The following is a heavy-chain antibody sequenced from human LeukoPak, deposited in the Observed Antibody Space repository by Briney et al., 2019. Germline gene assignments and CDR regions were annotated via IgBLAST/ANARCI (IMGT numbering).Heavy chain of an antibody. CDR1: GGSISSGSYY. D-gene: IGHD3-22*01. CDR2: IYTSGST. J-gene: IGHJ3*02. CDR3: ARPAYDSSGYFDAFDI. Sequence: PSETLSLTCTVSGGSISSGSYYWSWIRQPAGKGLEWIGRIYTSGSTNYNPSLKSRVTISVDTSKNQFSLKLSSVTAADTAVYYCARPAYDSSGYFDAFDIWGQGTMVTVSS. V-gene: IGHV4-61*02.